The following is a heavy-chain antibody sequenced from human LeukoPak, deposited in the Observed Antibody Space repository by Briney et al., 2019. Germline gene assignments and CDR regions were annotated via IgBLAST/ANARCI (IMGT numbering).Heavy chain of an antibody. CDR1: GYTFTSYG. V-gene: IGHV1-18*01. CDR2: IGAYNGNT. Sequence: GASVKVSCKASGYTFTSYGISWVRQAPGQGLEWMGWIGAYNGNTNYAQKLQGRVTMTTDTSTSTAYMELRSLRSDDTAVYYCARDNSYSSGWYGDFDYWGQGTLVTVSS. CDR3: ARDNSYSSGWYGDFDY. J-gene: IGHJ4*02. D-gene: IGHD6-19*01.